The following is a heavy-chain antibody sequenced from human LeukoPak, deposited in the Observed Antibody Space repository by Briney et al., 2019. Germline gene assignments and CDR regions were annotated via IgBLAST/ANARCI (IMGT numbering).Heavy chain of an antibody. CDR2: INPSGGRT. CDR3: ARDHHLKYYDSSGYLDY. D-gene: IGHD3-22*01. V-gene: IGHV1-46*01. J-gene: IGHJ4*02. CDR1: GYTFTSYY. Sequence: GASVKVSCKASGYTFTSYYMHWVRQAPGQGLEWMGIINPSGGRTSYAQKFQGRVTMTRDTSTSTVYMELSSLRSEDTAVYYCARDHHLKYYDSSGYLDYWGQGTLVTVSS.